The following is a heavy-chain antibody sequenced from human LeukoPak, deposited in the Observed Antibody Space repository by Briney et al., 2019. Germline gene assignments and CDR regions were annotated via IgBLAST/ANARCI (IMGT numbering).Heavy chain of an antibody. V-gene: IGHV3-23*01. Sequence: GGSLRLSCAASVFTFSSYAMSWVRQAPGKGLEWVSAISASGYSTYYADSVKGRFTISRDNSKKTLSLQMNSLRAEDTAIFYCAKDVYNWNFYFDYWGQGTLVTVSS. CDR2: ISASGYST. D-gene: IGHD1-7*01. J-gene: IGHJ4*02. CDR1: VFTFSSYA. CDR3: AKDVYNWNFYFDY.